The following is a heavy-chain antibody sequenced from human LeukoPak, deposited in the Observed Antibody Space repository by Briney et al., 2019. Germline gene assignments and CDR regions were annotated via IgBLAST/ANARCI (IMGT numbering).Heavy chain of an antibody. J-gene: IGHJ4*02. CDR2: ISGSGGST. CDR1: GFTFSSYA. CDR3: VKATRGILRFLEWLVPPKVAFDY. V-gene: IGHV3-23*01. D-gene: IGHD3-3*01. Sequence: GGSLRLSCAASGFTFSSYAMSWVRQAPGKGQEWVSAISGSGGSTYYADSVKGRFTISRDNSKNTLYLQMNSPRAEDTAVYYCVKATRGILRFLEWLVPPKVAFDYWGQGTLVTVSS.